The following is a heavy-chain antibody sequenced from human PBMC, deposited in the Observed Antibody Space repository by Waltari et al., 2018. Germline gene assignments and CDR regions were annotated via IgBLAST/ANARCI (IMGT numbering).Heavy chain of an antibody. J-gene: IGHJ5*02. V-gene: IGHV4-34*02. D-gene: IGHD1-26*01. CDR1: GGSFSGYY. CDR3: ARRGGKASPPSS. Sequence: QVQLQQWGAGLLKPSETLSLTCAVYGGSFSGYYWSWIRQPPGEGLEWIGEINHSGNTDYNPSLKSRVTISVDTSKNQFSLKMSSVTAADTAVYYCARRGGKASPPSSWGQGTLVTVSS. CDR2: INHSGNT.